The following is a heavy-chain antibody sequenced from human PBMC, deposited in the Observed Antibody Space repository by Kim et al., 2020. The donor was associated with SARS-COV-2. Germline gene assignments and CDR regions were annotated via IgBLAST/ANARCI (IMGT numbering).Heavy chain of an antibody. V-gene: IGHV5-10-1*01. J-gene: IGHJ4*02. D-gene: IGHD6-13*01. CDR1: GYSFTSYW. Sequence: GESLKISCKGSGYSFTSYWISWVRQMPGKGLEWMGRIDPSDSYTNYSPSFQGHVTISADKSISTAYLQWSSLKASDTAMYYCARHLAVGYSSSWYGYWGQGTLVTVSS. CDR2: IDPSDSYT. CDR3: ARHLAVGYSSSWYGY.